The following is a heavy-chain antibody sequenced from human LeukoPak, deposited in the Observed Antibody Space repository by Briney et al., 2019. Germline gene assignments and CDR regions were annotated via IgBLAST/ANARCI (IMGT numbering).Heavy chain of an antibody. CDR3: ARARSSYWGVAN. Sequence: SETLSLTCTVSGGSISSSSYYWGWIRQPPGKGLEWIGSIYYIGSTHYNPSLKSRVTISVDTSKNQFSLKVRSVTAADTAVYYCARARSSYWGVANWGQGTLVTVSS. D-gene: IGHD3-10*01. V-gene: IGHV4-39*07. CDR2: IYYIGST. CDR1: GGSISSSSYY. J-gene: IGHJ4*02.